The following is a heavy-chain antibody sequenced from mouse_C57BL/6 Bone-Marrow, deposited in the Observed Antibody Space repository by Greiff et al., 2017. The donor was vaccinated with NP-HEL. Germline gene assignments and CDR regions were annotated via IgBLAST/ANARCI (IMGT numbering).Heavy chain of an antibody. J-gene: IGHJ3*01. V-gene: IGHV5-12*01. CDR1: GFTFSDYY. CDR2: ISNGGGST. CDR3: ASLEGSRAY. Sequence: EVHLVESGGGLVQPGGSLKLSCAASGFTFSDYYMYWVRQTPEKRLEWVAYISNGGGSTYYPDTVKGRFTISRDNAKNTLYLQMGRLKSEDTAMYYCASLEGSRAYWGQGTLVTVSA. D-gene: IGHD3-3*01.